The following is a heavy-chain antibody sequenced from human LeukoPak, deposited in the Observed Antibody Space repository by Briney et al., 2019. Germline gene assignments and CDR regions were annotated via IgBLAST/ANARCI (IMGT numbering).Heavy chain of an antibody. D-gene: IGHD2-2*02. V-gene: IGHV1-2*02. CDR2: INPNSGGT. CDR3: ARLGYCSSTSCYTGDYYYYYYMDV. CDR1: GYTFTGYY. Sequence: ASVKVSRKASGYTFTGYYMHWVRQAPGQGLEWMGWINPNSGGTNYAQKFQGRVTMTRDTSISTAYMELSRLRSDDTAVYYCARLGYCSSTSCYTGDYYYYYYMDVWGKGTTVTISS. J-gene: IGHJ6*03.